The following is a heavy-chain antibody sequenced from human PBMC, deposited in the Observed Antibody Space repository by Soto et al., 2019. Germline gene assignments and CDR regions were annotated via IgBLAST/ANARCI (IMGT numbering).Heavy chain of an antibody. J-gene: IGHJ6*02. V-gene: IGHV4-34*01. CDR1: GGSFSGYY. CDR3: VRGPGAPPSDSRGYYYYGMDV. CDR2: INHSGST. Sequence: SETLSLTCAVYGGSFSGYYWSWIRQPPGKGLEWIGEINHSGSTNYNPSLKSRVTISVDTSKNQFSLKLSSVTAADTAVYYCVRGPGAPPSDSRGYYYYGMDVWGQGTTVTVSS. D-gene: IGHD6-13*01.